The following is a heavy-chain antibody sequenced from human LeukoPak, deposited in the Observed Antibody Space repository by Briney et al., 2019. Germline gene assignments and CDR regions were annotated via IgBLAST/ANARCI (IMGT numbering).Heavy chain of an antibody. Sequence: GGSLRLSCVASGFTFSTYSMTWVRQAPGKGLEWVSYIDSSSSTIYYADSVKGRFTISRDNAKKSLYLQMNSLRAEDTAIYYCARAAHTVVVTSDYWGQGTLVTVSS. V-gene: IGHV3-48*04. CDR1: GFTFSTYS. CDR2: IDSSSSTI. J-gene: IGHJ4*02. CDR3: ARAAHTVVVTSDY. D-gene: IGHD2-21*02.